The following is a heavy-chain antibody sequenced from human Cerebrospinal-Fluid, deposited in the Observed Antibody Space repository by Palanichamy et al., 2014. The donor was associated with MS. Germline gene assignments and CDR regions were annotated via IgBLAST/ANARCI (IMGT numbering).Heavy chain of an antibody. Sequence: QVQLVQSGADVKRPGSSVRVSCETSGGSFTDYSFNWVRLAPGQGLEWMGQIMPNFGTTKYAQNFQGRLTITADKSTTTVYMELSSLRFEDTALYFCARRRHLYYYLDYWGQGTLATVSS. V-gene: IGHV1-69*06. D-gene: IGHD2-8*01. J-gene: IGHJ4*02. CDR2: IMPNFGTT. CDR1: GGSFTDYS. CDR3: ARRRHLYYYLDY.